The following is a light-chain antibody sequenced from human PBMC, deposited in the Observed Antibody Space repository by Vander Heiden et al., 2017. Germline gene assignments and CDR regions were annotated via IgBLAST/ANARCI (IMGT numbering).Light chain of an antibody. CDR2: GAA. CDR1: QSVSSSY. J-gene: IGKJ1*01. V-gene: IGKV3-20*01. CDR3: QQYGSSPSWT. Sequence: ETVLTQSPGTLSLSTGDRATLSCRASQSVSSSYLAWYQQKPGQAPRLLIYGAASRATGIPDRFSGSGSGTNFTLTISRLEPEDFAVYYCQQYGSSPSWTFGQGTKVEIK.